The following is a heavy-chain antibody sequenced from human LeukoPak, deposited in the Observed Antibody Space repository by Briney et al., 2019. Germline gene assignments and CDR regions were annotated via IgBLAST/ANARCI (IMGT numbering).Heavy chain of an antibody. CDR1: GGSFSGYY. CDR3: ARYRDYDILTGYYQAPVTKYNWFDP. Sequence: NPSETLSLTCAVYGGSFSGYYWSWIRQPPGKGLEWIGEINHSGSTNYNPSLKSRVTISVDTSKNQFSLKLSSVTAADTAVYYCARYRDYDILTGYYQAPVTKYNWFDPWGQGTLVTVSS. D-gene: IGHD3-9*01. V-gene: IGHV4-34*01. CDR2: INHSGST. J-gene: IGHJ5*02.